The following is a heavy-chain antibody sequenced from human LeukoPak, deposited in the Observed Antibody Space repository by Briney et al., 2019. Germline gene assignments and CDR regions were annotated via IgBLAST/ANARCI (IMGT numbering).Heavy chain of an antibody. J-gene: IGHJ3*02. CDR2: ISGSGGST. D-gene: IGHD6-13*01. V-gene: IGHV3-23*01. CDR1: GFTFSSYA. CDR3: AKWPVIAAAGTGAFDI. Sequence: GGSLRLSCAASGFTFSSYAMSWVRQAPGKGLEWVSAISGSGGSTYYADSVKGRFTISRDNSKNTLYLQMNSLRAEDTAVYYCAKWPVIAAAGTGAFDIWGQGTMVTVSS.